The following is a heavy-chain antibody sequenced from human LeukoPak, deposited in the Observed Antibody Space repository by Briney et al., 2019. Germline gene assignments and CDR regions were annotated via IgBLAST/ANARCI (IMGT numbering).Heavy chain of an antibody. V-gene: IGHV3-30*03. D-gene: IGHD2-8*02. Sequence: GGSLGLSCAASGFTFSSYGMHWVRQAPGKGLEWVAVISYDGSNKYYADSVKGRFTISRDNSKSTLSLQMNSLRAEDTAIYYCATYRQVLLPFESWGQGTLVTVSS. CDR2: ISYDGSNK. CDR3: ATYRQVLLPFES. J-gene: IGHJ4*02. CDR1: GFTFSSYG.